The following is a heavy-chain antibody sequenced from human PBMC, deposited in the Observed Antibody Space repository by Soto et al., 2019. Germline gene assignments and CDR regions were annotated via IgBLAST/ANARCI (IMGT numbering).Heavy chain of an antibody. Sequence: EVQLVESGGGLVQPGGSLRLSCAASGFTFSGYWMCWVRQAPGKGLEWVANIKQDGSDIHYLDSVKGRFTISRDNAMDSLLLQMNNLRAEDTAVYYCVREDYHGSGSLFWGQGTLVTVSS. D-gene: IGHD3-10*01. V-gene: IGHV3-7*04. J-gene: IGHJ4*02. CDR1: GFTFSGYW. CDR2: IKQDGSDI. CDR3: VREDYHGSGSLF.